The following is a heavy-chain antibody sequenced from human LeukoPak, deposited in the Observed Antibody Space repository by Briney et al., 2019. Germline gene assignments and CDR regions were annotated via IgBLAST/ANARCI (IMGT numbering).Heavy chain of an antibody. D-gene: IGHD2-2*02. CDR3: AGWLVVPAAIDY. V-gene: IGHV4-30-4*01. CDR1: GGSISSGDYY. Sequence: SETLSLTCIVSGGSISSGDYYWSWIRQPPGKGLEWIGYIYYSGTTFYNPSLKSRVIISLDTSKNQFSLRLSSVTAADTAVYYCAGWLVVPAAIDYWGQGTLVTVSS. CDR2: IYYSGTT. J-gene: IGHJ4*02.